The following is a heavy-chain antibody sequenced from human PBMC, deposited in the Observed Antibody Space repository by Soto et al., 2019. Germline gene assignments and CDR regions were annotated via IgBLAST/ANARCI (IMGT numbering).Heavy chain of an antibody. CDR2: INHSGST. Sequence: SETLSLTCAVYGGSFSGYYWSWIRQPPGKGLEWIGEINHSGSTNYNPSLKSRVTISVDTSKNQFSLKLSSVTAADTAVYYCARVDGYGDYEENWFDPWGQGTLVTVSS. CDR1: GGSFSGYY. V-gene: IGHV4-34*01. CDR3: ARVDGYGDYEENWFDP. D-gene: IGHD4-17*01. J-gene: IGHJ5*02.